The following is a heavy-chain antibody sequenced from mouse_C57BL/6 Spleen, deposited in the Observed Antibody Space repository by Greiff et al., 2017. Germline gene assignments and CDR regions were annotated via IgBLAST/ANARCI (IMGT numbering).Heavy chain of an antibody. CDR3: AKRGDGRSDVGYFDV. J-gene: IGHJ1*03. Sequence: EVHLVESGGGLVKPGGSLKLSCAASGFTFSSYAMSWVRQTPEKRLEWVATISDGGSYTYYPDNVKGRFTISRDNAKNNLYLPMSHLKSEDTAMYYGAKRGDGRSDVGYFDVWGTGTTVTVSS. CDR1: GFTFSSYA. CDR2: ISDGGSYT. D-gene: IGHD1-1*01. V-gene: IGHV5-4*01.